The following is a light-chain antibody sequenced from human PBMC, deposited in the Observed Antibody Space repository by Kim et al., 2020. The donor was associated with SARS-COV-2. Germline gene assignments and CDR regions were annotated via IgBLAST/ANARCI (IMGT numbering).Light chain of an antibody. CDR2: SAS. CDR1: QSFDNNY. V-gene: IGKV3-20*01. J-gene: IGKJ2*01. CDR3: HQYGTVPYT. Sequence: TQSPGTLSLSPGEKATLSCRASQSFDNNYVAWYQQKPGQAPRLLICSASNRATGIPDRFSGSGSGTDCTLTISRLEPEDFAGYYSHQYGTVPYTFGQGTKLEI.